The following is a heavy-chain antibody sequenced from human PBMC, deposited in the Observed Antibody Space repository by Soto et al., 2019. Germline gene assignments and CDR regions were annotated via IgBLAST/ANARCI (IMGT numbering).Heavy chain of an antibody. V-gene: IGHV1-69*13. CDR1: GGTFSSYA. J-gene: IGHJ5*02. Sequence: GASVKVSCKASGGTFSSYAISWVRQAPGQGLEWMGGIIPIFGTANYAQKFQGRVTITADESTSTAYMELSSLRSEDTAVYYCATREYSSSSASVLFDWFDPWGQGTLVTVSS. CDR2: IIPIFGTA. CDR3: ATREYSSSSASVLFDWFDP. D-gene: IGHD6-6*01.